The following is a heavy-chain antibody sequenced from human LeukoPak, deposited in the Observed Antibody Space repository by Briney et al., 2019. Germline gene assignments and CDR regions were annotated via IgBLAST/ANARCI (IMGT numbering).Heavy chain of an antibody. J-gene: IGHJ4*02. Sequence: GGSLRLSCAVSGFTFSSCAMTWVRQAPGKGLEWVSSISGTGSNTYYADSVEGRFTISRDSSKNTLYLQMNSLRAEDTAVYYCTRLSPSSGLTDFWGQGTLVTVSS. CDR1: GFTFSSCA. V-gene: IGHV3-23*01. CDR2: ISGTGSNT. CDR3: TRLSPSSGLTDF. D-gene: IGHD2/OR15-2a*01.